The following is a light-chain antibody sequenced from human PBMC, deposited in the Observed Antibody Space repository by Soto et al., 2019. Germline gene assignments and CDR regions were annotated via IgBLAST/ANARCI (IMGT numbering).Light chain of an antibody. J-gene: IGKJ1*01. CDR1: QSVSTN. CDR3: QQYNNWPRT. V-gene: IGKV3-15*01. CDR2: GAS. Sequence: ETAMAQSPATLSLSPGERATLSCRASQSVSTNLAWYQQKPGQAPRLLIYGASTRATGVAARFSAGGSGTEFTLTISSLQSEDFAIYYCQQYNNWPRTFGQGTKVAVK.